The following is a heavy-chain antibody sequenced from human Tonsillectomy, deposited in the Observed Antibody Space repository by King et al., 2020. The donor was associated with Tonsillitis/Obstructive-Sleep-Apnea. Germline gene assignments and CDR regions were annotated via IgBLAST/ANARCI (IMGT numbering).Heavy chain of an antibody. Sequence: QLQESGPGLVKPSKSLSLNCTVSGGPISSGENFWSWIRQHPGKGLEWIGYISYSGSTYYNPSLKSRVTISADTSKNQFSLQLRSVTVADTAVYFCARTTPPYYYYHMDVWGKGTTVTVSS. D-gene: IGHD1-1*01. V-gene: IGHV4-31*03. CDR3: ARTTPPYYYYHMDV. J-gene: IGHJ6*03. CDR2: ISYSGST. CDR1: GGPISSGENF.